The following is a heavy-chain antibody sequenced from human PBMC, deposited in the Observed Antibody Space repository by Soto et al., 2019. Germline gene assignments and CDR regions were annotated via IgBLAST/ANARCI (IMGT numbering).Heavy chain of an antibody. J-gene: IGHJ4*02. CDR3: ERSLVGATFDY. CDR1: GGSISSYY. CDR2: IYYSGST. V-gene: IGHV4-59*01. Sequence: PSETLSLTCTVSGGSISSYYWSWIRQPPGKGLEWIGYIYYSGSTNYNPSLKSRVTISVDTSKNQFSLKLSSVTAADTAVYYCERSLVGATFDYWGQGTLVTVSS. D-gene: IGHD1-26*01.